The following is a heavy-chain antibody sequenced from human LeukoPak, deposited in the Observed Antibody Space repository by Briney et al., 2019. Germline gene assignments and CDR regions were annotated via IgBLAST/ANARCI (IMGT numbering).Heavy chain of an antibody. CDR2: IWYDGSNK. CDR3: AREGEESDSSGYYHAYFDY. CDR1: GFTFSSYG. J-gene: IGHJ4*02. Sequence: GGSLRLSCAASGFTFSSYGMHWVRQAPGKGLEWVAVIWYDGSNKYYADSVKGRFTISRDNSKNTLYLQMNSLRAEDTAVYYCAREGEESDSSGYYHAYFDYWGQGTLVTVSS. V-gene: IGHV3-33*01. D-gene: IGHD3-22*01.